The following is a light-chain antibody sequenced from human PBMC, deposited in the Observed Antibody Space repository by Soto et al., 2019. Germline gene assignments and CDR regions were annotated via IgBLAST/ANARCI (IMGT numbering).Light chain of an antibody. CDR2: ASS. J-gene: IGKJ5*01. CDR3: QLYGISPQ. CDR1: RPVVRQY. V-gene: IGKV3-20*01. Sequence: EIVLTQSPDALSLSPGERVSLSCRASRPVVRQYIAWYHQKPGQAPRLLIYASSNRATGIPDRFSGSASGPDFTLTINRLEPEDFAVYYCQLYGISPQFGQGTRLEIK.